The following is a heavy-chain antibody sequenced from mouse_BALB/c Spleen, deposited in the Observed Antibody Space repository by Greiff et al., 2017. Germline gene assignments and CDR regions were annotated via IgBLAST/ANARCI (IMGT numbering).Heavy chain of an antibody. V-gene: IGHV5-6*01. J-gene: IGHJ4*01. D-gene: IGHD1-1*01. CDR2: ISSGGSYT. Sequence: EVNVVESGGDLVKPGGSLKLSCAASGFTFSSYGMSWVRQTPDKRLEWVATISSGGSYTYYPDSVKGRFTISRDNAKNTLYLQMSSLKSEDTAMYYCARQTHYYGSSPYAMDYWGQGTSVTVSS. CDR1: GFTFSSYG. CDR3: ARQTHYYGSSPYAMDY.